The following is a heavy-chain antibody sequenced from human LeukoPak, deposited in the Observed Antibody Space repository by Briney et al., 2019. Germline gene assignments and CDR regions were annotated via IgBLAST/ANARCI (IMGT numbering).Heavy chain of an antibody. D-gene: IGHD6-19*01. Sequence: PGGSLRLSCAASGFTFSSYWMSWVRQAPGKGLEWVANIKQDGSEKYYVDSVKGRFTISRDNAKNSLYLQMNSLRAEDTAVYYCARGGSSGWLGYYYYGMDVWGQGTRSPSP. CDR3: ARGGSSGWLGYYYYGMDV. J-gene: IGHJ6*02. CDR1: GFTFSSYW. CDR2: IKQDGSEK. V-gene: IGHV3-7*03.